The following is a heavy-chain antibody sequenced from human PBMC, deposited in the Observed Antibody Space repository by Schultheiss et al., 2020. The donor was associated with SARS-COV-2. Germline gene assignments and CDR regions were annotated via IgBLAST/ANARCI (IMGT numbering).Heavy chain of an antibody. J-gene: IGHJ3*02. D-gene: IGHD2-15*01. CDR1: GFTVSSNY. CDR3: ARENTIGYCSGGSCDAFDI. CDR2: INSDGSST. Sequence: GGSLRLSCAASGFTVSSNYMSWVRQAPGKGLVWVSRINSDGSSTSYADSVKGRFTISRDNAKNTLYLQMNSLRAEDMAVYYCARENTIGYCSGGSCDAFDIWGQGTMVTVSS. V-gene: IGHV3-74*01.